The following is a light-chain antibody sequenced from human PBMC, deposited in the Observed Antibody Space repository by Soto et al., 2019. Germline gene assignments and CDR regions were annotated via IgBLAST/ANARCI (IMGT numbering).Light chain of an antibody. CDR2: KAS. V-gene: IGKV1-5*03. Sequence: DIQMTQSPSTLSGSVGDRVTITCRASQTISSWLAWYQQKPGKAPKLLIYKASTLKSGVPSRFSGSGSGTEFTLTISSLQPDDFATYYCLQSYIYPLTFGGGTKVEI. CDR3: LQSYIYPLT. CDR1: QTISSW. J-gene: IGKJ4*01.